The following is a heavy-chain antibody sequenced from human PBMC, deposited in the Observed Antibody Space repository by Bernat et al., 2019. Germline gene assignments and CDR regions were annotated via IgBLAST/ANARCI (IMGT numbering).Heavy chain of an antibody. V-gene: IGHV3-23*01. J-gene: IGHJ4*02. CDR1: GFTFSSYA. CDR2: IGGSGGSS. CDR3: AKNSFYDSSGHYSPWDY. D-gene: IGHD3-22*01. Sequence: EVQLLESGGGLVQPGGSLRLSCAASGFTFSSYAMSCVRQAPGKGLAWVSLIGGSGGSSYYAVTVQGRFTISRKNSKNTLYLQMNSMRAEDTAVYYCAKNSFYDSSGHYSPWDYWGQGTLVTVSS.